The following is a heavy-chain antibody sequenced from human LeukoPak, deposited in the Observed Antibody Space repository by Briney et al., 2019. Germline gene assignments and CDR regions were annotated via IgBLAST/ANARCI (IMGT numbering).Heavy chain of an antibody. V-gene: IGHV4-59*13. D-gene: IGHD1-1*01. CDR1: GGSISTYY. Sequence: SSETLSLTCTVSGGSISTYYWSWIRQAPGKGLEWIAYVSYSGSTNYNPSLNSRVTISVDTSKSQFSLKLSAVTAADTAVYYCARDKTGNNWFDPWGQGTLVTVSS. CDR2: VSYSGST. J-gene: IGHJ5*02. CDR3: ARDKTGNNWFDP.